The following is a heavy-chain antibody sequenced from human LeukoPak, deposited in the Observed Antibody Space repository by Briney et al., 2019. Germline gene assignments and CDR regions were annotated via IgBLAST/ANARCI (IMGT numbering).Heavy chain of an antibody. Sequence: GGSLRLSCAASGFTFSSYGMSWVRQAPGKGLEWVSGISGSGGSTYYADSVKGRFTISRDKSKNTLYLQMNSLRAEDTAVYYCARCGSYFDYWGQGTLVTVSS. CDR1: GFTFSSYG. CDR3: ARCGSYFDY. J-gene: IGHJ4*02. CDR2: ISGSGGST. D-gene: IGHD1-26*01. V-gene: IGHV3-23*01.